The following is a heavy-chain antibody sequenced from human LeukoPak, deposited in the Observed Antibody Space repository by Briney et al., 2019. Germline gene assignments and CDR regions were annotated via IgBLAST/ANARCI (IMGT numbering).Heavy chain of an antibody. J-gene: IGHJ2*01. CDR2: ISYDGSNK. Sequence: PGGSLRLSCAASGFTFSSYAMHWVRQAPGKGLEWVAVISYDGSNKYYADSVKGRFTISRDNSKNTLYLQMNSLRAEDTAVYYCARDTMIVVVGNFDLWGRGTLVTVSS. V-gene: IGHV3-30-3*01. D-gene: IGHD3-22*01. CDR3: ARDTMIVVVGNFDL. CDR1: GFTFSSYA.